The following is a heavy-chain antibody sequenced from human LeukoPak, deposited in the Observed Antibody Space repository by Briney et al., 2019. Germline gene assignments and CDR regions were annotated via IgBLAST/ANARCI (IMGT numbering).Heavy chain of an antibody. CDR3: ARESGKFDY. CDR1: GLPIGDFA. J-gene: IGHJ4*02. CDR2: ISGDGVST. V-gene: IGHV3-43*02. Sequence: GGSLRLSCVASGLPIGDFAMHWVRQAPGQGLEWVSIISGDGVSTFFADSVKGRFSISRDNSKNSLLLQMSSLRTEDTAMYYCARESGKFDYWGQGTLVAVSS.